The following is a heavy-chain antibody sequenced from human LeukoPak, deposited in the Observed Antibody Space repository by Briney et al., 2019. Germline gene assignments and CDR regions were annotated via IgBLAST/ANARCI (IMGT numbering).Heavy chain of an antibody. Sequence: SGGSLRLSCAGSGFTFSSYAMSWVRQAPGKGLEWVSAISGSGGSTYYADSVKGRFTISRDNSKNTLYLQMNSLRAEDTAVYYCAKDTDYGDYVLAYDYWGQGTLVTVSS. D-gene: IGHD4-17*01. J-gene: IGHJ4*02. CDR3: AKDTDYGDYVLAYDY. V-gene: IGHV3-23*01. CDR2: ISGSGGST. CDR1: GFTFSSYA.